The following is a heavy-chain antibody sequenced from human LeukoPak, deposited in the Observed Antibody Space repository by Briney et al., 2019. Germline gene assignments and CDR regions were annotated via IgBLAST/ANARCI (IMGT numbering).Heavy chain of an antibody. D-gene: IGHD1-26*01. V-gene: IGHV4-4*07. Sequence: LETLSLTCSVSSDSFTDYYWTWIRQPAGRGLEWLGRISTPGSTNYNPSLKSRLTMSVDTSNKQFSLRLTSVTAADTAVYYCARATGRYSPFFDYWGQGILVTVSS. CDR3: ARATGRYSPFFDY. J-gene: IGHJ4*02. CDR2: ISTPGST. CDR1: SDSFTDYY.